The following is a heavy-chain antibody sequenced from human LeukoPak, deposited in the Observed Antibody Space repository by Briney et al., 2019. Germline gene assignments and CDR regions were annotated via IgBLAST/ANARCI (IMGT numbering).Heavy chain of an antibody. V-gene: IGHV3-30*02. D-gene: IGHD6-19*01. CDR3: AKVGFGWYQIDY. CDR1: GFTLSIYG. Sequence: GGSLRLSCATSGFTLSIYGMHWVRQAPGKGLGWVAFIRYDGTSQYYTDSVKGRFTISRDNSMNTMYLQMNSLRVEDTAVYYCAKVGFGWYQIDYWGRGTLVTVSS. CDR2: IRYDGTSQ. J-gene: IGHJ4*02.